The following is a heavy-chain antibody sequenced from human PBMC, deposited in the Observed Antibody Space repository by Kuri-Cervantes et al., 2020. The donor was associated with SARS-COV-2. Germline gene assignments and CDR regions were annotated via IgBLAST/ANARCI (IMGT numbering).Heavy chain of an antibody. D-gene: IGHD3-10*01. CDR2: IGASGDST. V-gene: IGHV3-23*01. CDR3: AKVVRGYYGSGSYEGGMDV. Sequence: GESLKISCVASGFTFSSYAMSWVRQAPGKGLEWVSSIGASGDSTYYADFVKGRFTISRDNSKNTLYLQMNSLRAEDTAVYYCAKVVRGYYGSGSYEGGMDVWGQGTTVTVSS. J-gene: IGHJ6*02. CDR1: GFTFSSYA.